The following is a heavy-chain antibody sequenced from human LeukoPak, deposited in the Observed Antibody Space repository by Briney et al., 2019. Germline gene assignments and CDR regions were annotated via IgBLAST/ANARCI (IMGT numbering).Heavy chain of an antibody. J-gene: IGHJ6*02. V-gene: IGHV3-23*01. CDR1: GFTFSSYA. CDR3: AKEGGSGPGYYGMDV. D-gene: IGHD6-19*01. CDR2: ISASGGST. Sequence: GGSLRLSCAASGFTFSSYAMSWVRHAPGKGLEWVSGISASGGSTYYADSVKGRFTISRDNSKNTLYLQMNSLRAEDTAVYYCAKEGGSGPGYYGMDVWGQGTTVTVSS.